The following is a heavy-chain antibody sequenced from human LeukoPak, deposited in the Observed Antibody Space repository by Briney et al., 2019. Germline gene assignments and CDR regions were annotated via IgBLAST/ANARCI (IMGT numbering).Heavy chain of an antibody. CDR3: ARDSLTYYYDSSGYHDY. Sequence: GGSLRLSCAASGFTFSSYSMNWVRQAPGKGLEWVSSISSSSSYIYYADSVKGRFTISRDNAKNSLYLQMNSLRAEDTAVYYCARDSLTYYYDSSGYHDYWGQGTLVTVSS. V-gene: IGHV3-21*01. D-gene: IGHD3-22*01. CDR1: GFTFSSYS. J-gene: IGHJ4*02. CDR2: ISSSSSYI.